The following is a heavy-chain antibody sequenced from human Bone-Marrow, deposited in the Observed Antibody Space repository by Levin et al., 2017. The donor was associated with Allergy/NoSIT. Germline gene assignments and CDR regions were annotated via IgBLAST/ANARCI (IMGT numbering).Heavy chain of an antibody. J-gene: IGHJ4*02. D-gene: IGHD3-22*01. CDR3: ARGPLTDYDGTSGYYYFDY. CDR1: GVSFSNYY. V-gene: IGHV4-34*01. Sequence: GSLRLSCAAYGVSFSNYYWTWIRQPPGKGLEWIGEISHRGNTNYNPSLKSRVTISVDTSKNQFSLRLSSVTAADTAVYYCARGPLTDYDGTSGYYYFDYWGQGTLVTVSS. CDR2: ISHRGNT.